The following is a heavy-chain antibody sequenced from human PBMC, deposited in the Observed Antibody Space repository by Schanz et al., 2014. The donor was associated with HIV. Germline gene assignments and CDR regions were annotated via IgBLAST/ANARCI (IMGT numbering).Heavy chain of an antibody. CDR2: ISGKNGET. D-gene: IGHD1-1*01. CDR3: ARDLNRWRDGTEKWFDP. CDR1: GYTFSRSA. V-gene: IGHV1-18*01. Sequence: QVQLVQSGTEVAQPGASVKVSCKASGYTFSRSAISWVRQAPGQGLEWMGWISGKNGETNYAQNFQGRVTMTTDTSAVHSYKELTSLGSDGTPMYSCARDLNRWRDGTEKWFDPWGQGTMVTVSS. J-gene: IGHJ5*02.